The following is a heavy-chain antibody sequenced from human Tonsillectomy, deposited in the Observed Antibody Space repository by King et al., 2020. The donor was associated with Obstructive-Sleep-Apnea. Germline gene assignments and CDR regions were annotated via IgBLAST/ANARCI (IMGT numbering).Heavy chain of an antibody. CDR2: IKQDGSAE. D-gene: IGHD2/OR15-2a*01. Sequence: VQLVESGGGLVQPGGSLRLSCAASGITFSNYWMCWVRQAPGKGLEWVANIKQDGSAEFYVDSVKGRFTISRDNAENSVYLQMNNLRAEDTAVYYCRPFYYHGMGVWAQGPTVTVPS. CDR1: GITFSNYW. J-gene: IGHJ6*02. V-gene: IGHV3-7*01. CDR3: RPFYYHGMGV.